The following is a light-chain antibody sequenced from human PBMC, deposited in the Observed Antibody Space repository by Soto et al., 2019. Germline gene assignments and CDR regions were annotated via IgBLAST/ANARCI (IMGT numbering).Light chain of an antibody. CDR2: AAS. Sequence: DIQMTQSPSTLSVSVGDRVTITCRASQTISVCLTWYQQISGKAPKIMIYAASNLEAGVPSRFSGSGSGTEFTFTISSLQPEDIATYYCQQYDSLPLTFGEGTRLEI. V-gene: IGKV1-33*01. CDR1: QTISVC. CDR3: QQYDSLPLT. J-gene: IGKJ5*01.